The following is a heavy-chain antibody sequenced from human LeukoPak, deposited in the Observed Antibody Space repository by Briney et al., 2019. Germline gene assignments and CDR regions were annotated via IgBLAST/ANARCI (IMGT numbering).Heavy chain of an antibody. CDR2: IYYSGST. J-gene: IGHJ2*01. CDR1: GGSISSGGYY. Sequence: PSETLPLTCTVSGGSISSGGYYWSWIRQHPGKGLEWIGYIYYSGSTYYNPSLKSRVTISVDTSKNQFSLKLSSVTAADTAVYYCARGDYYDSSGYYYSNWYFHLWGRGTLVTVSS. V-gene: IGHV4-31*03. D-gene: IGHD3-22*01. CDR3: ARGDYYDSSGYYYSNWYFHL.